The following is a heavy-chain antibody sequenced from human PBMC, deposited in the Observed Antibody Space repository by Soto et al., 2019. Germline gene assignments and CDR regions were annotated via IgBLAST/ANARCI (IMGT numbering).Heavy chain of an antibody. CDR1: GFTFSSYS. D-gene: IGHD6-6*01. CDR2: INSGSFSI. J-gene: IGHJ6*02. V-gene: IGHV3-21*01. Sequence: EVQLVESGGGLVKPGGSVRLSCAASGFTFSSYSMNWVRQAPGKGLEWVSSINSGSFSINYADSVKGRFSISRDNAQNSLHLQMNNMRAEDTAVYYCARNESSNIYGMDVWGQGTTVTVSS. CDR3: ARNESSNIYGMDV.